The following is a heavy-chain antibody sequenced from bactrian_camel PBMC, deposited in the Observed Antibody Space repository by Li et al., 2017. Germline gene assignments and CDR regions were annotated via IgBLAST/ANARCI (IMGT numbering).Heavy chain of an antibody. CDR1: TDIRRINC. Sequence: VQLVESGGGSVQAGGSRRLSCIAATDIRRINCMGWFRQAPGKEREGVAAIDSDGSTSYADSVKGRFTVSQDNAKKNILYLQMNDLKIDDTAIYYCAAGKAGAYGCDDGMPFLGKGTQVTVS. D-gene: IGHD3*01. J-gene: IGHJ7*01. CDR2: IDSDGST. V-gene: IGHV3S53*01.